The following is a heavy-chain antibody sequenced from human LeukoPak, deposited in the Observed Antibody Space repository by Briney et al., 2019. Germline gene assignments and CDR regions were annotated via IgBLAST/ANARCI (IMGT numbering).Heavy chain of an antibody. CDR3: TTDLDYYDSTIWNY. V-gene: IGHV3-30*03. Sequence: GRSLRLSCAASGFTFSSYGMHWVRQAPGKGLEWVAVISYDGSNKYYADSVKGRFTISRDNSKNTLYLQMNSLKTEDTAVYYCTTDLDYYDSTIWNYWGQGTLVTVSS. J-gene: IGHJ4*02. CDR2: ISYDGSNK. D-gene: IGHD3-22*01. CDR1: GFTFSSYG.